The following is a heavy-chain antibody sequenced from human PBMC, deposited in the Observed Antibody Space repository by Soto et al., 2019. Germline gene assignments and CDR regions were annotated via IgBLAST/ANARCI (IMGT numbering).Heavy chain of an antibody. CDR2: ISSSGATI. D-gene: IGHD2-15*01. CDR1: GFTFRSYE. Sequence: GGSLRLSCAASGFTFRSYETNWLRQAPGKGLEWLSYISSSGATIYYADSVKGRFTISRVNARNSLYLQMNSLRAEDTAVYYCARKDSVVVVAATRPMDVWGQGTTVTVSS. CDR3: ARKDSVVVVAATRPMDV. V-gene: IGHV3-48*03. J-gene: IGHJ6*02.